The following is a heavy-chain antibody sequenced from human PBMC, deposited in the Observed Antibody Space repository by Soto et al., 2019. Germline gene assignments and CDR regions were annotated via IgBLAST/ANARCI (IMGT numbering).Heavy chain of an antibody. V-gene: IGHV4-39*01. CDR3: ARLGPNYYGSGSYYHYYYYYYMDV. D-gene: IGHD3-10*01. CDR2: IYYSGST. Sequence: SETLSLTCTVSGGSISSSSYYWGWIRQPPGKGLEWIGSIYYSGSTYYNPSLKSRVTISVDTSKNQFSLKLSSVTAADTAVYYCARLGPNYYGSGSYYHYYYYYYMDVWGKGTTVTVSS. J-gene: IGHJ6*03. CDR1: GGSISSSSYY.